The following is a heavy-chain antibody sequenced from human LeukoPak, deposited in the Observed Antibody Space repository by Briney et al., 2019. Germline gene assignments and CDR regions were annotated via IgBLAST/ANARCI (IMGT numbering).Heavy chain of an antibody. J-gene: IGHJ3*02. D-gene: IGHD6-19*01. CDR1: GASFSGYY. V-gene: IGHV4-34*01. CDR3: ARPKAGYSSTDAFDI. Sequence: SETLSLTCAVYGASFSGYYWNWIRQPPGKGLKWIGEINHSGSANYNPSPKSRVTMSVDTSKNQVSLKVRSVTAADTAVYYCARPKAGYSSTDAFDIWGQGTLVIVSA. CDR2: INHSGSA.